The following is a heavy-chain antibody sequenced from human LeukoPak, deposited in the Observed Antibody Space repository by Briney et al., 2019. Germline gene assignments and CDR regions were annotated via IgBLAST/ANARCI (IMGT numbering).Heavy chain of an antibody. CDR1: GFTFSSYS. D-gene: IGHD2-15*01. V-gene: IGHV3-21*01. CDR3: AKDRCSGYSCYSPNL. J-gene: IGHJ5*02. Sequence: GGSLRLSCAASGFTFSSYSMNWVRRAPGKGLEWVSSISSTGSYIYYTDSMKGRFTISRDNAKNSLYLQMNSLRAEDTAVYYCAKDRCSGYSCYSPNLWGQGTLVTVSS. CDR2: ISSTGSYI.